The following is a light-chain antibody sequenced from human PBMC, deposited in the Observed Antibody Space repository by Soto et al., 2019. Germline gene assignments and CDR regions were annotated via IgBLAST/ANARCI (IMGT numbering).Light chain of an antibody. Sequence: EIVMTQSPATLSVSPGERATLSCRVSQSVSSNLAWYQQKPGQAPRLLIYGASTRATGIPARFSGSGSGTEFTLTISSLQSEDFAVYYWQQYNNWPWTFGQGTKVEIK. CDR2: GAS. J-gene: IGKJ1*01. CDR1: QSVSSN. V-gene: IGKV3-15*01. CDR3: QQYNNWPWT.